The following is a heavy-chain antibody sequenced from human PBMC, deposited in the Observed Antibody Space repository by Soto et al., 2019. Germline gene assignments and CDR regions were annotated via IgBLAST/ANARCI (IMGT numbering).Heavy chain of an antibody. D-gene: IGHD3-10*01. CDR1: GFTFSSYA. J-gene: IGHJ6*02. V-gene: IGHV3-23*01. CDR2: ISGSGGIT. CDR3: ARARRGAPYYYTMDL. Sequence: GGSLRLSCIASGFTFSSYAMTWVRQAPGKGLEWVSDISGSGGITYYADSVKGRFTISRDNSKNTLNLQMNSLRADDTAVYYCARARRGAPYYYTMDLWGQGTTVTVSS.